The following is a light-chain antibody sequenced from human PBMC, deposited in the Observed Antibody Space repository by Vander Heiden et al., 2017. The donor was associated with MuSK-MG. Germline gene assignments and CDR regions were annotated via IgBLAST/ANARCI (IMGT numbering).Light chain of an antibody. CDR1: NLGETY. Sequence: SYELAQPPSVSVSPGQTASISCSGDNLGETYVCWYPQKPGQPPVLVIYQDTKLPAGIPERFSGSNSGNTATLTISGTQAMDEAEYYCQAWDSTTHVVFGGGTKLTVL. J-gene: IGLJ2*01. V-gene: IGLV3-1*01. CDR3: QAWDSTTHVV. CDR2: QDT.